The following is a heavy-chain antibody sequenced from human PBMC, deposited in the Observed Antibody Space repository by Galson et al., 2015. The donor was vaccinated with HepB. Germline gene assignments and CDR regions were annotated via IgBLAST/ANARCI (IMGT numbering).Heavy chain of an antibody. CDR1: GFTLSNHA. V-gene: IGHV3-30*18. J-gene: IGHJ2*01. CDR3: AKDWGFQVAGTHWSFDL. CDR2: ISFEGTAT. D-gene: IGHD6-19*01. Sequence: SLRLSCAASGFTLSNHAMHWVRQAPGKGLEWVALISFEGTATYYGDSVKGRFTISRDISKNTLHLQMNSLRPEDSAVYYCAKDWGFQVAGTHWSFDLWGRGTLVTVSS.